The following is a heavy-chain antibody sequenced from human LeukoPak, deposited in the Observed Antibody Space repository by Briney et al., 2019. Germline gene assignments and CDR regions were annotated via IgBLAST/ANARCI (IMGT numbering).Heavy chain of an antibody. CDR3: ARGHAFTYYYDHYYMDV. D-gene: IGHD3-22*01. Sequence: SETLSLTCAVYGGSFSGYYWGRIRQPPGKGLEWIGSIYHSGSTYYNPSLKSRVTISVDTSKNQFSLKLSSVTAADTAVYYCARGHAFTYYYDHYYMDVWGKGTTVTVSS. J-gene: IGHJ6*03. V-gene: IGHV4-38-2*01. CDR2: IYHSGST. CDR1: GGSFSGYY.